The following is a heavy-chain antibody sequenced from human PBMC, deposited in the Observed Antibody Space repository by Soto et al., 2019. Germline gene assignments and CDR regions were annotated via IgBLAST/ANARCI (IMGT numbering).Heavy chain of an antibody. J-gene: IGHJ5*02. CDR2: ISYDGSNK. D-gene: IGHD3-16*02. V-gene: IGHV3-30*18. CDR1: GFTFSSYG. CDR3: AKDSHYDYVWGSYRYTESXFDP. Sequence: GGSLRLSCAASGFTFSSYGMHWVRQAPGKGLEWVAVISYDGSNKYYADSVKGRFTISRDNSENTLYLQMNSLRAEDTAVYYCAKDSHYDYVWGSYRYTESXFDPWGQGTLVTVSS.